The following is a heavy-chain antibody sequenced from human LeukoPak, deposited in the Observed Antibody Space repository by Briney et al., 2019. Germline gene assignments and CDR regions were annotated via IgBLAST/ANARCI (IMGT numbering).Heavy chain of an antibody. CDR1: GYTFTSYG. J-gene: IGHJ4*02. CDR2: MNPNSGNT. D-gene: IGHD3-10*01. V-gene: IGHV1-8*02. Sequence: ASVKVSCKASGYTFTSYGISLVRQATGQGLEWMGWMNPNSGNTGYAPKFQGRVTMTRNTSISTAYMELSSLRSDDTAVYYCAGNSRITRHFGYWGQGTLVTVSS. CDR3: AGNSRITRHFGY.